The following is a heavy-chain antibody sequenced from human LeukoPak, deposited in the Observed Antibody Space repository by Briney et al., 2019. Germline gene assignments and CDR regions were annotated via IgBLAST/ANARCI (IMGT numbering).Heavy chain of an antibody. V-gene: IGHV3-23*01. Sequence: PGGSLRLSCAASGFTFSSNAMTWVRQAPGKGLEWVSAISGSGGSTYYADSVKGRFTISRDNSKNTLYLQMNSLRAEDTAVYYCAKVGGSRYGYANYWGQGTLVTVSS. D-gene: IGHD5-18*01. CDR2: ISGSGGST. CDR1: GFTFSSNA. J-gene: IGHJ4*02. CDR3: AKVGGSRYGYANY.